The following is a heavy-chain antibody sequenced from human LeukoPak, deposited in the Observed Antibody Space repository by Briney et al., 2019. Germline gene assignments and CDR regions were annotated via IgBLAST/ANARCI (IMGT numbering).Heavy chain of an antibody. CDR1: GGSFSGYY. CDR2: INHSGST. Sequence: SETLSLTCAVYGGSFSGYYWSWIRQPPGKGPEWIGEINHSGSTNYNPSLKSRVTISVDTSKNQFSLKLSSVTAADTAVYYCAGAQQLPGNGEFWWSKSHRSGLDYWGQGTLVTVSS. D-gene: IGHD2-21*01. CDR3: AGAQQLPGNGEFWWSKSHRSGLDY. V-gene: IGHV4-34*01. J-gene: IGHJ4*02.